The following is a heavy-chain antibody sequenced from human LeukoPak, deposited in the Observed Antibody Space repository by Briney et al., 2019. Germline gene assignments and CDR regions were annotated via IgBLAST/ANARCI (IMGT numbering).Heavy chain of an antibody. CDR1: GYTFTSYD. V-gene: IGHV1-69*04. CDR3: AAMGYDSSGYYSFDY. CDR2: IIPILGIA. Sequence: SVKVSCKASGYTFTSYDINWVRRAPGQGLEWMGRIIPILGIANYAQKFQGRVTITADKSTSTAYMELSSLRSEDTAVYYCAAMGYDSSGYYSFDYWGQGTLVTVSS. D-gene: IGHD3-22*01. J-gene: IGHJ4*02.